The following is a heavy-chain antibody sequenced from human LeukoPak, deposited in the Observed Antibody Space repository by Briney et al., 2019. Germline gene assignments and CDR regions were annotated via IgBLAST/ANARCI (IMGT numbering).Heavy chain of an antibody. CDR2: INSDESIT. V-gene: IGHV3-74*01. CDR1: GFTFSSYW. CDR3: ARGGRDGYNYPS. Sequence: GGSLRLSCAASGFTFSSYWLHWVRQAPGTGLVWVSRINSDESITSYADSVKGRFTISRDNAKNSLYLQMNSLRAEDTAVYYCARGGRDGYNYPSWGQGTLVTVSS. J-gene: IGHJ4*02. D-gene: IGHD5-24*01.